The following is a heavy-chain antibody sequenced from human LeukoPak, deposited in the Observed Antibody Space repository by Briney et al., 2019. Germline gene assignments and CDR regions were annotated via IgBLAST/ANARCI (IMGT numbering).Heavy chain of an antibody. D-gene: IGHD4-17*01. Sequence: SGGSLRLSCAASGFTFSNAWMSWVRQAPGKGLEWVGRIKSKTDGGTTDCAAPVKGRFTISRDNSKNTLYLQMNSLRAEDTAVYYCAKDRTVRRDYGDDWFDPWGQGTLVTVSS. J-gene: IGHJ5*02. CDR2: IKSKTDGGTT. V-gene: IGHV3-15*01. CDR3: AKDRTVRRDYGDDWFDP. CDR1: GFTFSNAW.